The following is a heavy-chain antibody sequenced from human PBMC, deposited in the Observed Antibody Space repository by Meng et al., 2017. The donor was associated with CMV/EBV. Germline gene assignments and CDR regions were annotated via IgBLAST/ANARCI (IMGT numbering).Heavy chain of an antibody. CDR1: GYTFTSYG. CDR2: ISAYNGNT. CDR3: ARDLEDYSRFDL. V-gene: IGHV1-18*01. Sequence: ASVKVSCKASGYTFTSYGISWVRQAPGQGLEWMGWISAYNGNTNYAQKLQGRVTMTTDTSTSTAYMELRSLRSDGTAEYYCARDLEDYSRFDLWGQGTLVTVSS. J-gene: IGHJ5*02. D-gene: IGHD4-11*01.